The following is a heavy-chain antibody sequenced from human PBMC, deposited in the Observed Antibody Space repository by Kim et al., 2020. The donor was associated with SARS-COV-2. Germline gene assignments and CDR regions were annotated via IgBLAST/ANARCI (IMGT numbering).Heavy chain of an antibody. D-gene: IGHD2-21*01. V-gene: IGHV4-39*01. CDR3: ARHFRGTSLRFLGLFQFDS. CDR1: GASISSSGYY. Sequence: SETLSLTCTVSGASISSSGYYWGWIRQPPGKGLEWSGCVYYTGSTYYNQSLKSRVTISVDTSKNQFSLKLSSVTAADTAVYYCARHFRGTSLRFLGLFQFDSCGQGTLVTVSP. CDR2: VYYTGST. J-gene: IGHJ4*02.